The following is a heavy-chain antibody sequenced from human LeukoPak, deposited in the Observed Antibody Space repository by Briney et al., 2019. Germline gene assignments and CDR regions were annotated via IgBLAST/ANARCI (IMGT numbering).Heavy chain of an antibody. V-gene: IGHV1-69*13. CDR3: ARGNTAMVTVAFDY. CDR1: GGTFSSYA. CDR2: IIPIFGTA. D-gene: IGHD5-18*01. J-gene: IGHJ4*02. Sequence: SVKVSCKASGGTFSSYAISWVRQAPGQGLEWMGGIIPIFGTANYAQKFQGRVAITADESTSTAYMELSSLRSEDTAVYYCARGNTAMVTVAFDYWGQGTLVTVSS.